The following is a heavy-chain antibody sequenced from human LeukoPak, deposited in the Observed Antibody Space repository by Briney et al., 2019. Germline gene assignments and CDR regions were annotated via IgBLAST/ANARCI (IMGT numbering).Heavy chain of an antibody. CDR2: IYYSGST. CDR3: ATRASVGERVGAFDI. D-gene: IGHD1-26*01. V-gene: IGHV4-39*07. Sequence: TSETLSLTCTASGGSISSSSYYWGWIRQPPGKGLEWIGSIYYSGSTYYNPSLKSRVTISVDTSKNQFSLKLSSVTAADTAVYYCATRASVGERVGAFDIWGQGTMVTVSS. CDR1: GGSISSSSYY. J-gene: IGHJ3*02.